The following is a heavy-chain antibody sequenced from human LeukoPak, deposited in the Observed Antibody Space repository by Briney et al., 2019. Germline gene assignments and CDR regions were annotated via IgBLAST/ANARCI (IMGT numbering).Heavy chain of an antibody. CDR2: INPSGGST. J-gene: IGHJ5*02. Sequence: ASVKVSCKASGYTFTSYYMHWVRQAPGQGLEWMGIINPSGGSTSYAQKFQGRVTMTRDTSTSTVYMELSSLRSEDTAVYYCAREPFYSKWEQHNWFDPWGQGTLVTVSS. D-gene: IGHD1-26*01. CDR3: AREPFYSKWEQHNWFDP. V-gene: IGHV1-46*01. CDR1: GYTFTSYY.